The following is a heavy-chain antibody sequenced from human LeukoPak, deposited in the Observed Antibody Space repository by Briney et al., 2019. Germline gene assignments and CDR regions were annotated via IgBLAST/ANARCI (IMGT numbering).Heavy chain of an antibody. D-gene: IGHD2-21*02. J-gene: IGHJ4*02. CDR3: ARDEQAFCGGDCYPILGY. Sequence: ASVKVSCKASGYTFTSYGISWVRQAPGQGLEWMGWISAYNGNTKYAQNLQGRVTMTTDTSTSTAYMELRSLRSDDTAVYYCARDEQAFCGGDCYPILGYWGQGTLVTVSS. CDR1: GYTFTSYG. CDR2: ISAYNGNT. V-gene: IGHV1-18*01.